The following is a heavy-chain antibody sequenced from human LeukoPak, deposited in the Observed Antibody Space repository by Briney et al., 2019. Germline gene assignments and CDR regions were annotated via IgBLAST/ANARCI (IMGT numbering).Heavy chain of an antibody. CDR1: DDSISDYY. CDR3: TRGAGWLIDY. Sequence: SETLSLTCTVSDDSISDYYRGWIRQPPGKGLEWIGYFHDSGTSTYNPSLKSRVTISADTSKNQFSLKLNSLTTADTAVYYCTRGAGWLIDYWGQGILVTVSS. CDR2: FHDSGTS. J-gene: IGHJ4*02. V-gene: IGHV4-59*01. D-gene: IGHD3-16*01.